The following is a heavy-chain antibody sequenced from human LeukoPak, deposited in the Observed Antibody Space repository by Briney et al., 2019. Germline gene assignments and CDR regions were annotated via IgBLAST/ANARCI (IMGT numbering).Heavy chain of an antibody. Sequence: GRSLRLSCAASGFTFSSYGMLWVRQAPGKGLEWVTVISYDGSNKYYADSVKGRFTISRDNSKNTLYLQMNSLRAEDTAVYYCARDLDCSSTSCYGGFCFDYWGQGTLVTVSS. CDR1: GFTFSSYG. CDR2: ISYDGSNK. J-gene: IGHJ4*02. V-gene: IGHV3-30*04. D-gene: IGHD2-2*01. CDR3: ARDLDCSSTSCYGGFCFDY.